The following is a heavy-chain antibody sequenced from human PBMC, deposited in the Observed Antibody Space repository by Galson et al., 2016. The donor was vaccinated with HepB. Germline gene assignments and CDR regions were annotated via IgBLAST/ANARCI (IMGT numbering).Heavy chain of an antibody. V-gene: IGHV1-18*01. Sequence: SVKVSCKASGYRFSSFGISWVRQAPGQGLEWMGWISGYSANTNYVQKLQGRVTMTTDTSTTTAYMELRSLRSDDTAVYYCARDEDTAMVTFGAFDTWGQGTLVTVSS. CDR1: GYRFSSFG. CDR2: ISGYSANT. D-gene: IGHD5-18*01. J-gene: IGHJ5*02. CDR3: ARDEDTAMVTFGAFDT.